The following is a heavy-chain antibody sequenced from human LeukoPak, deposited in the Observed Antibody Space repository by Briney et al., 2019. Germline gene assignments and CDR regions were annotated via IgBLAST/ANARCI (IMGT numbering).Heavy chain of an antibody. CDR3: ARRVDYYDSSGYSTFEDY. Sequence: PSETLSLTCTVSGGSISSSSYYWGWIRQPPGKGLEWIGSIYYSGSTYYNPSLKSRVTISVDTSKNQFSLKLSSVTAADTAVYYCARRVDYYDSSGYSTFEDYWGQGTLVTVSS. CDR2: IYYSGST. D-gene: IGHD3-22*01. CDR1: GGSISSSSYY. V-gene: IGHV4-39*07. J-gene: IGHJ4*02.